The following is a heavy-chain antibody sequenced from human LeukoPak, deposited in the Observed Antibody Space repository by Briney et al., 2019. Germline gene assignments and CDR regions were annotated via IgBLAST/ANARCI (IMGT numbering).Heavy chain of an antibody. Sequence: GGSLRLSCAASRFTFDDYVMSWVRQAPGKGLEWVSGINWNGGTTAYADSVKGRFTISRDNAKNSLYLQMNSLRAEDTAVYYCAKVTPAHRYSYGWSPSDYWGQGTLVTVSS. CDR1: RFTFDDYV. CDR2: INWNGGTT. J-gene: IGHJ4*02. CDR3: AKVTPAHRYSYGWSPSDY. D-gene: IGHD5-18*01. V-gene: IGHV3-20*04.